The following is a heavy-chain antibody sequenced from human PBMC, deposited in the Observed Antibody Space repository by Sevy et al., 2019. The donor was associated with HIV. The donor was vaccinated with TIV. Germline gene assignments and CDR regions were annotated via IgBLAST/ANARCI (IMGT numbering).Heavy chain of an antibody. Sequence: GGSLRLSCAASGFTFSDYYMTWIRQAPGKGLEWVAYITSSGDTIYYADSVKGRFTISRDNAKNSLYLQMNNLRAEDTAVYYCAREYDYSHYAFDYWGHGTLVTVSS. D-gene: IGHD4-4*01. J-gene: IGHJ4*01. CDR1: GFTFSDYY. CDR2: ITSSGDTI. CDR3: AREYDYSHYAFDY. V-gene: IGHV3-11*01.